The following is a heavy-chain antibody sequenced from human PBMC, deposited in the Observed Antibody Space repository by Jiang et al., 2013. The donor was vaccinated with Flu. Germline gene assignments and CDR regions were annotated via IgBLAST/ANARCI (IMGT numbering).Heavy chain of an antibody. CDR1: GFTFSRYA. D-gene: IGHD5-24*01. CDR3: VALPWGYTGRSY. CDR2: ITSSSSYI. Sequence: QLVESGGGLVKPGGSLRLSCAASGFTFSRYALNWVRQAPGKGLEWVSSITSSSSYIYYADSARGRFTISRDNARNSLYLDLNSLTAEDTAVYYCVALPWGYTGRSYWGQGTLVTVSS. J-gene: IGHJ4*02. V-gene: IGHV3-21*01.